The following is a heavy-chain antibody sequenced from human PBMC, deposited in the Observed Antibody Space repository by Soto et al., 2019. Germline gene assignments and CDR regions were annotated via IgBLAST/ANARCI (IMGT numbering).Heavy chain of an antibody. CDR1: GYTFSSSG. J-gene: IGHJ4*02. D-gene: IGHD3-3*01. V-gene: IGHV1-18*01. CDR3: ARVYDFWSGYQTPFDY. CDR2: ISVYNGNT. Sequence: SVKVGCEASGYTFSSSGISWVRQAPGQGLEWMGWISVYNGNTNYAQKFQGRVTMTTDTSTSTAYMELRSLRSDDTAVYYCARVYDFWSGYQTPFDYWGQGTLVTVSS.